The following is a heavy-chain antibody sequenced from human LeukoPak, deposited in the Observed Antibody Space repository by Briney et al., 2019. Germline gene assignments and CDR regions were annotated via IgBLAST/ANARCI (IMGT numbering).Heavy chain of an antibody. D-gene: IGHD2-21*02. CDR3: ARAAPFVVVTGFDY. Sequence: GGSLRLSCAASGFTFSSYEMNWIRQAPGKGLEWVSYISSSGSTIYYADSVKGRFTISRDNAKNSLYLQMNSLRAEDTAVYYCARAAPFVVVTGFDYWGQGTLVTVSS. J-gene: IGHJ4*02. CDR1: GFTFSSYE. CDR2: ISSSGSTI. V-gene: IGHV3-48*03.